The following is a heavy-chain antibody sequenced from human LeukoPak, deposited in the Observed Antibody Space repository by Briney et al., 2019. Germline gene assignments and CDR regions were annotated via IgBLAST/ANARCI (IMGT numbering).Heavy chain of an antibody. D-gene: IGHD4-11*01. V-gene: IGHV1-69*04. CDR1: GGTFSSYA. Sequence: SVKVSCKASGGTFSSYAISWVRQAPGQGLEWMGRIIPILGIANYAQKFQGRVTITADKSTSTAYMEPSSLRSEDTAVYYCARDRLPATVTPFFDYWGQGTLVTVSS. J-gene: IGHJ4*02. CDR2: IIPILGIA. CDR3: ARDRLPATVTPFFDY.